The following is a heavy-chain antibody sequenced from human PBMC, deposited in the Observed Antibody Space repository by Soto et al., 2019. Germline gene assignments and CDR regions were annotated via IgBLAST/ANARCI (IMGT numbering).Heavy chain of an antibody. CDR3: ERGSKGGEY. D-gene: IGHD3-16*01. J-gene: IGHJ4*02. CDR1: VFTFISHI. V-gene: IGHV3-48*02. CDR2: ISSSSSTI. Sequence: QPVVSLILSCSSSVFTFISHIINLVLQAPGKGLEWVSYISSSSSTIYYADSVKGPFTISRDNYKNSLSLQMSSLRDEDTAVYYCERGSKGGEYWGKGTMVNVSS.